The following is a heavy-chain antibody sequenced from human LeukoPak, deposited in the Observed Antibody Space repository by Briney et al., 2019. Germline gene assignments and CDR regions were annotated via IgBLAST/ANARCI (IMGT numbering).Heavy chain of an antibody. J-gene: IGHJ4*02. D-gene: IGHD3-10*01. CDR3: ARAALGVWFGEPLGGPTEY. Sequence: ASVKVSCKASGYTFTGYYIHWVRQAPGQGLEWMGWINPNSGGTYYAQSFQGRVTMTRVTSISTAYMELSRLRSDDTAVYYCARAALGVWFGEPLGGPTEYWGQGTLVTVSS. CDR2: INPNSGGT. CDR1: GYTFTGYY. V-gene: IGHV1-2*02.